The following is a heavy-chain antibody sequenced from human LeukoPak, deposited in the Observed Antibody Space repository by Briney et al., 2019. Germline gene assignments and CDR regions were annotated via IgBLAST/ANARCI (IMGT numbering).Heavy chain of an antibody. J-gene: IGHJ6*02. Sequence: GGSLRLSCVGSDFFFEDYGMHWVRQVPGTGLEWVSGISWQSKTKKYADSVRGRFTISRDNAQKSLYLQMNSLELEDTALYYCVKDRDFWSGMDVWGQGTMVIVS. V-gene: IGHV3-9*01. D-gene: IGHD3-3*01. CDR2: ISWQSKTK. CDR3: VKDRDFWSGMDV. CDR1: DFFFEDYG.